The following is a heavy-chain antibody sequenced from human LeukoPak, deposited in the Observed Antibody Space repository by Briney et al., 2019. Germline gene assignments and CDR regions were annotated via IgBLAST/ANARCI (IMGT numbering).Heavy chain of an antibody. CDR1: GFTFSSYW. Sequence: QPGGSLRLSCAASGFTFSSYWMHWVRQAPGKGLEWVSLISGDGGSTYYADSVKGRFTISRDNSKDSLYLQMNSLSTEDTALYYCAKDMGDSSGFYYHDAFDIWGQGTMVTVSS. CDR3: AKDMGDSSGFYYHDAFDI. D-gene: IGHD3-22*01. CDR2: ISGDGGST. J-gene: IGHJ3*02. V-gene: IGHV3-43*02.